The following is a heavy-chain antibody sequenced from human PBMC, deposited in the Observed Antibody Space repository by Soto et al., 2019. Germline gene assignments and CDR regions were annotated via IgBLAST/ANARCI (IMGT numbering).Heavy chain of an antibody. Sequence: QVQLVESGGGVVQPGRSLRLSCAASGFTFSSYGMHWVRQAPGKGLEWVAVISYDGSNKYYADSVKGRFTISRDNSKNTLYLQMNSLRAEDTAVYYCAKEKENWNQYYYYYYGMDVWGQGTTVTLSS. V-gene: IGHV3-30*18. CDR1: GFTFSSYG. D-gene: IGHD1-1*01. CDR2: ISYDGSNK. J-gene: IGHJ6*02. CDR3: AKEKENWNQYYYYYYGMDV.